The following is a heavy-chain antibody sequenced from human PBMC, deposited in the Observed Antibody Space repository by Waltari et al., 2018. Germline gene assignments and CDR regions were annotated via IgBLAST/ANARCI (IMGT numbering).Heavy chain of an antibody. D-gene: IGHD3-22*01. Sequence: VRLVESGGTVVQPGGPLRLSCTASGFSISDYYMDWLRQAPGKGLEWVGRSRYRAQGYSTDYGASVEVRFTILRDEAKNSLYLQMDRLRPEDTAVYFCSRAVFSSGYYFLDHWGQGTPVMVSS. CDR1: GFSISDYY. CDR3: SRAVFSSGYYFLDH. J-gene: IGHJ4*02. V-gene: IGHV3-72*01. CDR2: SRYRAQGYST.